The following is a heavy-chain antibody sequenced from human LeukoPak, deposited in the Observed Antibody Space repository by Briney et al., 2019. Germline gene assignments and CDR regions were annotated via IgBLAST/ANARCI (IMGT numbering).Heavy chain of an antibody. CDR2: ISYDGSNK. V-gene: IGHV3-30*04. CDR1: GFTFSSYA. J-gene: IGHJ4*02. CDR3: ASTPDYDYGDYGGYFDY. D-gene: IGHD4-17*01. Sequence: PGGPLRLSCAASGFTFSSYAMHWVRQAPGKGLEWVAVISYDGSNKYYADSVKGRFTISRDNSKNTLYLQMNSLRAEDTAVYYCASTPDYDYGDYGGYFDYWGQGTLVTVSS.